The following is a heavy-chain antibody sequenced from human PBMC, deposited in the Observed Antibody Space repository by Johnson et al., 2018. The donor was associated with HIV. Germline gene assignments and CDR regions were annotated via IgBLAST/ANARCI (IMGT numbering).Heavy chain of an antibody. CDR1: GFTFSSYA. V-gene: IGHV3-30*14. J-gene: IGHJ3*02. CDR3: ARGSTVTTLSGAFDI. CDR2: ISYDGSNQ. Sequence: QVQLVESGGCVVQPGRSLRLSCAASGFTFSSYAMHWVRQAPGKGLEWVAVISYDGSNQYYADSVKGRFTISSENAKNSLYLQMNSLRADETAVYYCARGSTVTTLSGAFDIWGQGTLVTVSS. D-gene: IGHD4-11*01.